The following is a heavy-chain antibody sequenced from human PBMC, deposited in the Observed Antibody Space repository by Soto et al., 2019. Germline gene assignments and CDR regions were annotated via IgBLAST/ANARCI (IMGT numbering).Heavy chain of an antibody. D-gene: IGHD6-13*01. V-gene: IGHV4-31*03. CDR2: IYYSGST. Sequence: SETLSLTCTVSGGSISSGGYYWSWIRQHPGKGLEWIGYIYYSGSTYYNPSLKSRVTISVDTSKNQFSLKLSSVTAAGTAVYYCARGGSSSWYFDYWGQGTPVTSPQ. CDR1: GGSISSGGYY. J-gene: IGHJ4*02. CDR3: ARGGSSSWYFDY.